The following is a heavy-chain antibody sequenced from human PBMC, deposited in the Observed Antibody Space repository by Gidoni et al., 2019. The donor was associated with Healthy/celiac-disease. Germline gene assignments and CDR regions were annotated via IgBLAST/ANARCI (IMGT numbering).Heavy chain of an antibody. CDR1: CFPFSSYA. D-gene: IGHD2-21*01. J-gene: IGHJ6*02. Sequence: EVQLVESGGGLVQPGGSLTLSCSSSCFPFSSYAMHWVRQAPGKGLEYVSAISSNGGSTYYADSVKGRFTISRDNSKNTLYLQMSSLRAEDTAVYYCVKASIVHYGMDVWGQGTTVTVSS. CDR3: VKASIVHYGMDV. V-gene: IGHV3-64D*06. CDR2: ISSNGGST.